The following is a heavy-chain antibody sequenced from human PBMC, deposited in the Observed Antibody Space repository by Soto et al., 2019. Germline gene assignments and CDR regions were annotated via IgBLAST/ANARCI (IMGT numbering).Heavy chain of an antibody. CDR2: IFYSGST. J-gene: IGHJ5*02. CDR3: ARGGRSDTRFAP. V-gene: IGHV4-31*03. CDR1: GGSISSGGYY. Sequence: QVQLQESGPGLVKPSQTLSLTCTVSGGSISSGGYYWSWIRQHPGKGLEWIGYIFYSGSTYYNPSLKSRVTTSVDTSKNQFSLKLSSVTAADTAVYYCARGGRSDTRFAPWGQGTLVTVSS.